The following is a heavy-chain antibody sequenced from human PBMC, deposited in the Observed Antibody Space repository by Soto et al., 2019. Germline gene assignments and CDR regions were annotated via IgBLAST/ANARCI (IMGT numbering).Heavy chain of an antibody. CDR2: IYYSGST. D-gene: IGHD4-4*01. CDR3: ARVVDDSNYEYYYMDV. V-gene: IGHV4-59*01. CDR1: GGSISSYY. Sequence: PSETLSLTCTVSGGSISSYYWSWIRQPPGKGLEWIGCIYYSGSTNDNPSLKSRVTISVDTSKNQFSLKLSSVTAADTAVYYCARVVDDSNYEYYYMDVWGKGTTGTVSS. J-gene: IGHJ6*03.